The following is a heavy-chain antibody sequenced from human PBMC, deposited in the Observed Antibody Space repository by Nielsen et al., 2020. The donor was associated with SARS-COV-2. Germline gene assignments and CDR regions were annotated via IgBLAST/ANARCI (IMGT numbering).Heavy chain of an antibody. CDR1: GFTFSDYY. Sequence: SCAASGFTFSDYYMSWIRQAPGKGLEWVSYISSSSSYTNYADSVKGRFTISRDNAKNSLYLQMNSLRAEDTAVYYCARRGSYCSSTSCYRGDYFDYWGQGTLVTVSS. J-gene: IGHJ4*02. CDR3: ARRGSYCSSTSCYRGDYFDY. CDR2: ISSSSSYT. D-gene: IGHD2-2*02. V-gene: IGHV3-11*06.